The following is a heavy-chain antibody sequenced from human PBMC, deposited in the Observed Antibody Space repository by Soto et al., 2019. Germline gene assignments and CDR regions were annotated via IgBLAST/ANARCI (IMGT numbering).Heavy chain of an antibody. D-gene: IGHD6-19*01. Sequence: QVQLVQSGAEVKKPGSSVKVSCKASGGTFDTFAISWVRQAPGQGLEWMGGIIPIFGTANYAQKFQDRVTISADKSTSTAHMELSSLRSEDTAVYYCAIDHGLVAGTMYFDSWGQGTLVTVSS. CDR2: IIPIFGTA. V-gene: IGHV1-69*06. CDR1: GGTFDTFA. J-gene: IGHJ4*02. CDR3: AIDHGLVAGTMYFDS.